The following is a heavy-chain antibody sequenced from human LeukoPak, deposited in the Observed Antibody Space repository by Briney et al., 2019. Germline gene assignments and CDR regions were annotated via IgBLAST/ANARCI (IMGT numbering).Heavy chain of an antibody. CDR2: ITAYNGYT. CDR1: GYSFTVYY. Sequence: GASVKVSCKASGYSFTVYYIHWVRQAPGQGLEWMGWITAYNGYTTYAQKLQGRVTMTTDTSTNTAYMELRSLKSDDTAVYYCARGDCSGGSCYLPEYLQHWGQGTLVTVSS. D-gene: IGHD2-15*01. V-gene: IGHV1-18*04. CDR3: ARGDCSGGSCYLPEYLQH. J-gene: IGHJ1*01.